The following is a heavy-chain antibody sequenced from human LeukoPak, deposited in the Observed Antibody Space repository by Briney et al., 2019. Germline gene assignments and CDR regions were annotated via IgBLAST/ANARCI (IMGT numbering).Heavy chain of an antibody. Sequence: SGTLSLTCAVSGGSINSSNWWSWVRQPPGKGLEWIGEIYHSGSTKCNPSLKSRVTISVDTSKNQFSLKLSSVTAADTAVYYCARGGDSSSWYGPYWYFDLWGRGTLVTVSS. V-gene: IGHV4-4*02. CDR1: GGSINSSNW. CDR2: IYHSGST. D-gene: IGHD6-13*01. J-gene: IGHJ2*01. CDR3: ARGGDSSSWYGPYWYFDL.